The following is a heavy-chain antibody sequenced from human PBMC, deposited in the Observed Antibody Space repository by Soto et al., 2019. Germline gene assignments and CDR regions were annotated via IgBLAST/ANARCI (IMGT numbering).Heavy chain of an antibody. CDR2: ISSSSSYI. J-gene: IGHJ4*02. CDR1: GFTFSSYS. V-gene: IGHV3-21*01. D-gene: IGHD2-8*01. CDR3: AGVLGYWTNGVCRRFDY. Sequence: PGGSLRLSCAASGFTFSSYSMNWVRQAPGKGLEWVSSISSSSSYIYYADSVKGRFTISRDNAKNSLYLQMNSLRAEDTAVYYCAGVLGYWTNGVCRRFDYWGQGPLVTVSS.